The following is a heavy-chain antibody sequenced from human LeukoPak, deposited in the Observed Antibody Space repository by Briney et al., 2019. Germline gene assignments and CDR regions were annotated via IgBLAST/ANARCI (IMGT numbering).Heavy chain of an antibody. J-gene: IGHJ6*03. V-gene: IGHV1-69*05. CDR1: GGTFSSYA. CDR2: MIPIFGTA. CDR3: ARDRGAVAGGPSQGDYYMDV. D-gene: IGHD6-13*01. Sequence: ASVKVSCKASGGTFSSYAISWVRQAPGQGLEWMGGMIPIFGTANYAQKFQGRVTTTTDESTSTAYMELSSLRSEDTAVYYCARDRGAVAGGPSQGDYYMDVWGKGTTVTVSS.